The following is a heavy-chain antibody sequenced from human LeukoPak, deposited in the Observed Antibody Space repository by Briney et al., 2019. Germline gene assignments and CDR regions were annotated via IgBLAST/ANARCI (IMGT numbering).Heavy chain of an antibody. J-gene: IGHJ5*02. CDR3: ARRRSYANWFDP. CDR1: GGSFSGYY. V-gene: IGHV4-34*01. CDR2: INHSGST. Sequence: PSETLSLTCAVYGGSFSGYYWSGIRQPPGKGLEWIGEINHSGSTNYNPSLKSRVTISVDTSKNQFSLKLSSVTAADTAVYYCARRRSYANWFDPWGQGTLVTVSS. D-gene: IGHD1-26*01.